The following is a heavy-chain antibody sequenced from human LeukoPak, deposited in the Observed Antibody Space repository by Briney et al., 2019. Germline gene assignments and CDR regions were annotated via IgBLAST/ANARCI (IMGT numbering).Heavy chain of an antibody. V-gene: IGHV3-7*01. Sequence: PGGSLRLSCAASGFTSSSYWMSWVRQAPGKGLEWVANIRQDGSEKYYVGSVKGRFTISRDNAKNSLYLQMNSLRAEDTAVYYCARDPGDYSNYETHYYMDVWGKGTTVTVSS. CDR3: ARDPGDYSNYETHYYMDV. J-gene: IGHJ6*03. D-gene: IGHD4-11*01. CDR2: IRQDGSEK. CDR1: GFTSSSYW.